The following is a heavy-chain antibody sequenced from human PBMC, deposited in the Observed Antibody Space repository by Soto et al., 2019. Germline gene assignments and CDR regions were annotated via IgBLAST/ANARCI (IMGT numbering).Heavy chain of an antibody. V-gene: IGHV1-69*13. CDR2: IIPIFGTA. D-gene: IGHD6-6*01. Sequence: SVKVSCKASGGTFSSYAISWVRQAPGQGLEWMGGIIPIFGTANYAQKFQGRVTITADESTSTAYMELSSLRSEDTAVYYCARYYEYSSSSGYYWGQGTLVTVSS. J-gene: IGHJ4*02. CDR3: ARYYEYSSSSGYY. CDR1: GGTFSSYA.